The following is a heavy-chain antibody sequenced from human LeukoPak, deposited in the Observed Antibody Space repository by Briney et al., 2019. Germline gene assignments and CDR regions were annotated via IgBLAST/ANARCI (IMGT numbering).Heavy chain of an antibody. CDR3: ARDHTETSSLNFRNYYYYGMDI. D-gene: IGHD4-11*01. Sequence: SQTLSLTCTVSGGSLRSGDSSWNWVRQHPGRGLEWLGYIYYSGITYYNPSLTSRVTMSVDTSKNQFSLKLSSVTAADTAIYYCARDHTETSSLNFRNYYYYGMDIWGQGTTVSVSS. V-gene: IGHV4-31*03. CDR2: IYYSGIT. CDR1: GGSLRSGDSS. J-gene: IGHJ6*02.